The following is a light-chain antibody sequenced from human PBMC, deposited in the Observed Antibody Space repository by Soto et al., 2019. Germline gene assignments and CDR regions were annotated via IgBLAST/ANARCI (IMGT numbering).Light chain of an antibody. Sequence: QSALTQPPSASGSPGQSVTVSCTGSSSDVGAYKYVSWYQQHPGKAPKLIIYEVSKRPSGVPDRFSGSKSGNTASLTVSRLQAEDEADYYCSSYGGSNNLLFGGGTKLTVL. CDR1: SSDVGAYKY. J-gene: IGLJ2*01. V-gene: IGLV2-8*01. CDR2: EVS. CDR3: SSYGGSNNLL.